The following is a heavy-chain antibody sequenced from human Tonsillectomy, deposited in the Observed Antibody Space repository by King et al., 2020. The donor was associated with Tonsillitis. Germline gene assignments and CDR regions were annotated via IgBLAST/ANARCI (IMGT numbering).Heavy chain of an antibody. Sequence: VQLQQSGPGLVKPSQTLSLTCAISGDSVSSNSVDWNWIRQSPSRGLEWLGRTYYRSKWYNDYAVSVKSRITINPDTSKNQFSLHLNSVTPEDTAVYYCAIVVIQSLGESSFHSGMDVWGQGTKVTVSS. CDR1: GDSVSSNSVD. J-gene: IGHJ6*02. D-gene: IGHD3-16*02. CDR3: AIVVIQSLGESSFHSGMDV. CDR2: TYYRSKWYN. V-gene: IGHV6-1*01.